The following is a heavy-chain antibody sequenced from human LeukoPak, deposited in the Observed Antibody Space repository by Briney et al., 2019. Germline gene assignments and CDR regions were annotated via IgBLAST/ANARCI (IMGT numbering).Heavy chain of an antibody. CDR1: GFNFIDYW. CDR3: ARGCGSARCPYYFDY. D-gene: IGHD6-19*01. Sequence: GGSLRLSCSASGFNFIDYWMTWVRQTPVKGLEWVAIINQDGTDTYYVESVRGPFTVSRDNAKNSLHLQMNSLRDEDTAVYYCARGCGSARCPYYFDYWGQGTLVTVSS. J-gene: IGHJ4*02. CDR2: INQDGTDT. V-gene: IGHV3-7*04.